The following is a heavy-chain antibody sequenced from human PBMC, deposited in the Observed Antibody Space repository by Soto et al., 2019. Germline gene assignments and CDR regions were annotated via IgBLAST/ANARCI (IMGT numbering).Heavy chain of an antibody. Sequence: QVQLQQWGAGLLKPSETLSLTCAVYGGSFSGYQWSWIRQTPGKGLEWIGEINDSGNINYNPSLRSRVTIFLDTPKKQISLKLRSVTAADTAVYYCARGLILWFGELSRRGGYYYYMDGWGKGTTVIVSS. CDR3: ARGLILWFGELSRRGGYYYYMDG. CDR2: INDSGNI. V-gene: IGHV4-34*01. CDR1: GGSFSGYQ. J-gene: IGHJ6*03. D-gene: IGHD3-10*01.